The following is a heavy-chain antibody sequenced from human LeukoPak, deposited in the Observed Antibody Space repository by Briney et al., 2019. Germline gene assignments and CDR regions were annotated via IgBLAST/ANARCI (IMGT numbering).Heavy chain of an antibody. CDR2: IYTSGST. V-gene: IGHV4-4*07. CDR1: GGSISSYY. D-gene: IGHD2-21*02. CDR3: AREAYCGGDCYSDPAEFVDY. Sequence: PSETQSLTCTVSGGSISSYYWSWIRQPAGKGLEWIGRIYTSGSTNYNPSLKSRVTMSVDTSKNQFSLKLSSVTAADTAVYYCAREAYCGGDCYSDPAEFVDYWGQGTLVTVSS. J-gene: IGHJ4*02.